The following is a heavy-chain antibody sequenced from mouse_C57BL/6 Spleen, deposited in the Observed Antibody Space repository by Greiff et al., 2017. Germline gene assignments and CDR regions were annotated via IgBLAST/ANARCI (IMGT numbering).Heavy chain of an antibody. CDR2: ISSGSSTI. D-gene: IGHD1-1*01. Sequence: EVKLVESGGGLVKPGGSLKLSCAASGFTFSDYGMHWVRQAPEKGLEWVAYISSGSSTIYYADTVKGRFTISRDNAKNTLFLQMTSLRSEDTAMYYCARSGFTTVVATGNYAMDYWGQGTSVTVSS. J-gene: IGHJ4*01. CDR3: ARSGFTTVVATGNYAMDY. CDR1: GFTFSDYG. V-gene: IGHV5-17*01.